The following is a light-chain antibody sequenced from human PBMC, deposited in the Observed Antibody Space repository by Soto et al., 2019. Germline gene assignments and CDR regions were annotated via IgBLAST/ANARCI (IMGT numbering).Light chain of an antibody. J-gene: IGLJ1*01. CDR1: SSNIGAGHD. CDR3: QSYDSSLSGFV. CDR2: GNN. Sequence: QSVLTQSPSVSGAPGQRVTISCTGSSSNIGAGHDVHWYQQVPGTAPKLLIYGNNNRPSGVPDRSSGSKSGTSASLAITGLQAEDEADYYCQSYDSSLSGFVFATGTKLTVL. V-gene: IGLV1-40*01.